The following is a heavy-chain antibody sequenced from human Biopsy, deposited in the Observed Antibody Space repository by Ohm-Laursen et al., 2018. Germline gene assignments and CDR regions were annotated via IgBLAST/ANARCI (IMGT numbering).Heavy chain of an antibody. J-gene: IGHJ6*02. CDR1: GFTFSSSA. CDR3: AATSTLYYYYYAMDV. Sequence: ASVKVSCKASGFTFSSSAVQWVRQARGQRLEWLGWIVVGSGHTNYAQKFQERVTITRDTSTSTAYMELTSLRSEDTAVYYCAATSTLYYYYYAMDVWDQGTTITVSS. V-gene: IGHV1-58*01. CDR2: IVVGSGHT.